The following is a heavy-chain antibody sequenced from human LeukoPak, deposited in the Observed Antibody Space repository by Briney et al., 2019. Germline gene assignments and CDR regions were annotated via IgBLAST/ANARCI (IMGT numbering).Heavy chain of an antibody. Sequence: GASVKVSCKASGYTFTSYGISWVRQAPGQGLEWMGWISAYNGNTNYAQKLQGRVTMTTDTSTSTAYMELRSLRSDDTAVYYCARVHSSSWFNYYYYYMDVWGKGPRSPSP. CDR1: GYTFTSYG. J-gene: IGHJ6*03. D-gene: IGHD6-13*01. CDR3: ARVHSSSWFNYYYYYMDV. V-gene: IGHV1-18*01. CDR2: ISAYNGNT.